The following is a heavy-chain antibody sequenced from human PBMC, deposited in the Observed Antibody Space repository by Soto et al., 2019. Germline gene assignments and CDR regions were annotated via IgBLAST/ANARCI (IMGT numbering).Heavy chain of an antibody. CDR2: ISYDGSNK. CDR3: AKDQRSAGVVIVY. V-gene: IGHV3-30-3*01. J-gene: IGHJ4*02. D-gene: IGHD3-3*01. Sequence: QVQLVESGGGVVQPGRSLRLSCAASGFTFSSYAMHWVRQAPGKGLEWVAVISYDGSNKYYADSVKGRFTISRDNSKNPQYVRLSSLSAEDTAVYYCAKDQRSAGVVIVYWGQGTLVTVSS. CDR1: GFTFSSYA.